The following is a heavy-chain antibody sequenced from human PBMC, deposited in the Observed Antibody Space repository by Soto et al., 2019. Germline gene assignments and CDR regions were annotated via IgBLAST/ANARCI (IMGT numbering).Heavy chain of an antibody. CDR2: IDPSDSYT. J-gene: IGHJ4*02. V-gene: IGHV5-10-1*01. CDR3: TRHSKSGPFDH. Sequence: GESLKISCKVSEYSFTSYWISWLRQMPGKGLEWMGRIDPSDSYTDYRPSFQGHVTISADKSISTAYLQWSSLEASDSAMYYCTRHSKSGPFDHWGQGTLVTVSS. CDR1: EYSFTSYW. D-gene: IGHD3-22*01.